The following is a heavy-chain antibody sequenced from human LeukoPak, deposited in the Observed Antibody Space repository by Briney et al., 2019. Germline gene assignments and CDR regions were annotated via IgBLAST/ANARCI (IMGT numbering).Heavy chain of an antibody. CDR1: GGSFSGYY. D-gene: IGHD5-18*01. CDR3: AIISGYSYGTPYFDY. V-gene: IGHV4-34*01. J-gene: IGHJ4*02. Sequence: PSETLSLTCAVYGGSFSGYYWSWIRQPPGKGLEWIGEINHSGSTNYNPSLKSRVTISVDTSKNQFSLKLSSVTAADTAVYYCAIISGYSYGTPYFDYWGQGTLVTVSS. CDR2: INHSGST.